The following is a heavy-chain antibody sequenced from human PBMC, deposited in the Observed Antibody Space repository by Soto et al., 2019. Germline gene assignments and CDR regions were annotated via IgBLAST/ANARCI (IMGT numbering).Heavy chain of an antibody. Sequence: EVQLVESGGGLVQPGGSLRLSCAASGFTFSSYWMSWVRQAPGKGLEWVANIKQDGSEKYYVDSVKGRFTISRDNAKNSLYLQMNSLRAEDTAVYYCAREVVGRQWLVRGPFDYWGQGTLVTVSS. J-gene: IGHJ4*02. CDR1: GFTFSSYW. V-gene: IGHV3-7*05. CDR3: AREVVGRQWLVRGPFDY. D-gene: IGHD6-19*01. CDR2: IKQDGSEK.